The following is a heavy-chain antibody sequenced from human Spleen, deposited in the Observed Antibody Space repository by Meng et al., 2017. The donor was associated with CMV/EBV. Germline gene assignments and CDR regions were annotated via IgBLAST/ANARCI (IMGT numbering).Heavy chain of an antibody. CDR2: ISSSGSTI. D-gene: IGHD3-10*01. Sequence: GESLKISCAASGFTFSDYYMSWIRQAPGKGLEWVSYISSSGSTIYYADSVKGRFTISRDNAKNSLYLQMNSLRAEDTAVYYCASNNYYGSGSPFDYWGQGTLVTVSS. J-gene: IGHJ4*02. CDR1: GFTFSDYY. CDR3: ASNNYYGSGSPFDY. V-gene: IGHV3-11*01.